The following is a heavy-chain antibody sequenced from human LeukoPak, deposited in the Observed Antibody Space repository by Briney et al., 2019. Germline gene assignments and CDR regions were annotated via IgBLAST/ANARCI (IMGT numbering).Heavy chain of an antibody. Sequence: ASVKVSCKASGYSFTSYGITWVRQAPGQGLEWMGWISTNDGHANYAQKLQGRVTLTTDTSTSTAYMELRSLRSDDTAVYYCARARYPGIAAAEGFDYWGQGTLVTVSS. V-gene: IGHV1-18*01. CDR1: GYSFTSYG. CDR2: ISTNDGHA. J-gene: IGHJ4*02. CDR3: ARARYPGIAAAEGFDY. D-gene: IGHD6-13*01.